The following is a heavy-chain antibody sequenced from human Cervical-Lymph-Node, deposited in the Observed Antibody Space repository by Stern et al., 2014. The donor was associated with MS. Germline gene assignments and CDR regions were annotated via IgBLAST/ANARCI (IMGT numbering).Heavy chain of an antibody. J-gene: IGHJ4*02. V-gene: IGHV2-70*01. CDR3: ARIRLSGGTVTEPHYDY. CDR2: IGWDDDK. D-gene: IGHD4-17*01. Sequence: ESGPALVKPTQTLTLTCTFSGFSLSTIGMCVSWIRQPPGTALEWLALIGWDDDKYYSTSLKTRLTISKDTSKNQVVLTMTNMDPVDTATYYCARIRLSGGTVTEPHYDYWGQGTLVTVSS. CDR1: GFSLSTIGMC.